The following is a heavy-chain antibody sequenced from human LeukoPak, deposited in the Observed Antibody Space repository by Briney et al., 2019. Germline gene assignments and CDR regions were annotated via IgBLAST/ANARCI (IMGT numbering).Heavy chain of an antibody. J-gene: IGHJ4*02. CDR3: ARSPSYYDILTGYHPSYYFDY. D-gene: IGHD3-9*01. V-gene: IGHV1-2*02. Sequence: ASVKVSCKASGYIFTDYYIHWVRQAPGQGLEWMGWINPNSGGTSYARKFQGRVTMTRDTSISTAYMELSRLTSDDTAVYYCARSPSYYDILTGYHPSYYFDYWGQGTLVTVSS. CDR1: GYIFTDYY. CDR2: INPNSGGT.